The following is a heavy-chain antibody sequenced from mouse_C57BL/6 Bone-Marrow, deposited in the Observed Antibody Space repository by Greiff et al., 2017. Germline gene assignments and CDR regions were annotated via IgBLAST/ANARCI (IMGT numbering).Heavy chain of an antibody. V-gene: IGHV5-6*01. Sequence: EVQVVESGGDLVKPGGSLKLSCAASGFTFSSYGMSWVRQTPDKRLEWVATLSSGGSYTYYPDSVKGRFTISRDNAKNTLYLQMSSLKSEDTAMYYCARQLCDYWGQGTTLTVSS. CDR1: GFTFSSYG. J-gene: IGHJ2*01. CDR2: LSSGGSYT. CDR3: ARQLCDY.